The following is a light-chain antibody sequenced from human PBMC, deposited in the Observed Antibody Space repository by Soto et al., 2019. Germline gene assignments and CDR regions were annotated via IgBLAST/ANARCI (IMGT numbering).Light chain of an antibody. CDR1: QSMCSY. CDR2: AAS. CDR3: QQYGVSPRT. V-gene: IGKV1-39*01. J-gene: IGKJ1*01. Sequence: DIQMTQSPSSLSASVGDSVTITCRASQSMCSYLNWYQQKPGKAPKLLIYAASSLQSGVPSRFSGSGSGTDFTLTISRLEPEDFAVYYCQQYGVSPRTFGQGTKVDIK.